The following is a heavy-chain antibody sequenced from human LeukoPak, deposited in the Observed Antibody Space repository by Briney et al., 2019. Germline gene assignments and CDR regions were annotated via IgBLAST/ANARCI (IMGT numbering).Heavy chain of an antibody. CDR1: GGSISSYY. V-gene: IGHV4-59*01. D-gene: IGHD2-15*01. CDR3: ARHPFATPFDF. CDR2: IYYSGST. J-gene: IGHJ4*02. Sequence: SETLSLTCTVSGGSISSYYWSWIRQPPGKGLEWIGYIYYSGSTNYNPSLKSRVTISVDTSKNQFSLKLSSVTAADTAVYYCARHPFATPFDFWGRGTLVTVSS.